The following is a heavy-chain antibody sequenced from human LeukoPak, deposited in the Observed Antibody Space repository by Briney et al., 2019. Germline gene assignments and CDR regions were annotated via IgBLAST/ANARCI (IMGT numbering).Heavy chain of an antibody. Sequence: GGSLRLSCAASGFTVSGNYMSWVRQAPGKGLEWVSVIYSGGSTYYADSVKGRFTISRDNSKNTLYLQMNSLRAEDTAVYYCARIIAAAGADAFDIWGQGSMVTVS. J-gene: IGHJ3*02. CDR3: ARIIAAAGADAFDI. V-gene: IGHV3-53*01. CDR1: GFTVSGNY. CDR2: IYSGGST. D-gene: IGHD6-13*01.